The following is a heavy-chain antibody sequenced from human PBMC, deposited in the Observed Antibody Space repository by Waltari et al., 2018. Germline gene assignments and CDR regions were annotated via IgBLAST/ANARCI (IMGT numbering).Heavy chain of an antibody. V-gene: IGHV3-30*03. D-gene: IGHD1-1*01. J-gene: IGHJ3*01. Sequence: QVQLVESGGGVVQSGGSLRLSCAASGFPFSCGGMHWVRQAPGKGLEWVAFISYEGSDKVFGVSVKGRFTISRDNAKNTVSLLMNSLKSEDTAVYYCATTIISPGAFDVWGQGTMVSVSS. CDR1: GFPFSCGG. CDR2: ISYEGSDK. CDR3: ATTIISPGAFDV.